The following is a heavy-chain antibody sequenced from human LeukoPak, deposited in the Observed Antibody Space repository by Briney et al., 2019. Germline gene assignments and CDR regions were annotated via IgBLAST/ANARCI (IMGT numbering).Heavy chain of an antibody. CDR3: AKKRTEYYYYGMDV. CDR1: GFTFDDYA. J-gene: IGHJ6*02. CDR2: ISWNSGSI. V-gene: IGHV3-9*01. D-gene: IGHD1-1*01. Sequence: GRSLRLSCAASGFTFDDYAMHWVRQAPGKGLEWVSGISWNSGSIGYADSVKGRFTISRDNAKNSLYLQMNSLRAEDTALYYCAKKRTEYYYYGMDVWAKGPRSPSP.